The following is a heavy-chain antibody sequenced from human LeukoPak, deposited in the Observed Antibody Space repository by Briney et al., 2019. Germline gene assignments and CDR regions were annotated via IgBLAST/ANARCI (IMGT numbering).Heavy chain of an antibody. D-gene: IGHD6-13*01. CDR2: MNPNSGNT. CDR1: GHTFTSYD. V-gene: IGHV1-8*03. Sequence: GASVKVSCKASGHTFTSYDINWVRQATGQGLEWMGWMNPNSGNTGYAQKFQGRVTITRNTSISTAYMELSSLRSEDMAVYYCARGPLRFWSYSSSWYYFDYWGQGTLVTVSS. J-gene: IGHJ4*02. CDR3: ARGPLRFWSYSSSWYYFDY.